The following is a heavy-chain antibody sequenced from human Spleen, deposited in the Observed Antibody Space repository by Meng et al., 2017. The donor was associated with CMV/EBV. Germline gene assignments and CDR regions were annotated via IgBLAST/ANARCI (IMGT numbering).Heavy chain of an antibody. Sequence: ASVKVSCKASGYTFTNYGISWVRQAPGQGPEWMAWISVHNGETNYAQKFQGRVTVTTDTSTTTAYLELRSLKSDDTAVYYCARDPMIGQFAFWGQGTLVTVSS. CDR2: ISVHNGET. V-gene: IGHV1-18*01. CDR1: GYTFTNYG. CDR3: ARDPMIGQFAF. D-gene: IGHD2-21*01. J-gene: IGHJ4*02.